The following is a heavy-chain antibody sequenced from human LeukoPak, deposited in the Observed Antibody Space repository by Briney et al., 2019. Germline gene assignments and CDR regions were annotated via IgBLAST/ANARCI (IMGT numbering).Heavy chain of an antibody. J-gene: IGHJ4*02. CDR2: IKQDGSEK. CDR3: ARGSGWLVHY. D-gene: IGHD5-24*01. CDR1: GFSFSSFW. V-gene: IGHV3-7*01. Sequence: PGGSLRLSCAVSGFSFSSFWMNWVRQARGKELEWVANIKQDGSEKYYVDSVKGRFTISRDNAKKSIYLEMNSLRAEDTAVYYCARGSGWLVHYWGQGTLVTVSS.